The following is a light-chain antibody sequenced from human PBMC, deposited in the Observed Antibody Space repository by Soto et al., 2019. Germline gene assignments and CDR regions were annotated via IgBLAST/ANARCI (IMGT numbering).Light chain of an antibody. J-gene: IGLJ2*01. V-gene: IGLV6-57*04. Sequence: NFMLTQPHSVSESPGKTVTISCTRSSGSIASNDVQWYQQRPGSAPTTVIYESNQRPSGVPDRFSGSTDGSSNSASLTISGLQTEDEADYYCQSYDSSTVVFGGGTQLTVL. CDR3: QSYDSSTVV. CDR1: SGSIASND. CDR2: ESN.